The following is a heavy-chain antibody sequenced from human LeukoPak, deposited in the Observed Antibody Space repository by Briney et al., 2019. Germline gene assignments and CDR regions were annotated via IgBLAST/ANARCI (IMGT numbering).Heavy chain of an antibody. CDR1: GFTFSSYE. CDR2: ISSSGSTI. D-gene: IGHD1-26*01. V-gene: IGHV3-48*03. J-gene: IGHJ4*02. Sequence: GGSLRLSCAASGFTFSSYEMNWVRQAPGKGLEWVSYISSSGSTIYYADSVKGRFTISRDNAKNSLHLQMNSLRAEDTAVYYCARDSSGSYPDYWGQGTLVTVSS. CDR3: ARDSSGSYPDY.